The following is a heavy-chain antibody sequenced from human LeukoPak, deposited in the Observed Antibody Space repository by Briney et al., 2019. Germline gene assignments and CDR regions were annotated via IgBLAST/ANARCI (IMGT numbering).Heavy chain of an antibody. J-gene: IGHJ4*02. Sequence: GASVKVSCKASGYTFTDYYVHWVRQAPGQGLEWMGWINPNSGGTNYAQKFQGRVTMTRGTSISTAYMDLSRLISDDTAVYYCARGKVGPDYWGQGTLVTVSS. CDR2: INPNSGGT. V-gene: IGHV1-2*02. CDR3: ARGKVGPDY. D-gene: IGHD1-26*01. CDR1: GYTFTDYY.